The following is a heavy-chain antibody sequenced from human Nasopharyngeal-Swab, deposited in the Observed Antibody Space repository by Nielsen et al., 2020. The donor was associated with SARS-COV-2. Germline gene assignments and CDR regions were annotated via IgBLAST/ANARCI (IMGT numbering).Heavy chain of an antibody. CDR1: GYTFTSYC. J-gene: IGHJ3*02. D-gene: IGHD3-22*01. Sequence: ASVKVSCKASGYTFTSYCISCVRQAPGQGLEWMLWISAYNGNTNYAQKLQGRVTMTTDTSTSTAYMELRSLRSDDTAVYYCARDGFEWEYYDSSGRHHAFDIWGQGTMVTVSS. V-gene: IGHV1-18*01. CDR2: ISAYNGNT. CDR3: ARDGFEWEYYDSSGRHHAFDI.